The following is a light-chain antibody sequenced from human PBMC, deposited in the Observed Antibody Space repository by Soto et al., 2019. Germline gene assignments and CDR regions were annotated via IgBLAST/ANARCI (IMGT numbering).Light chain of an antibody. J-gene: IGKJ1*01. V-gene: IGKV1-39*01. CDR3: LQDYNYPRT. CDR2: LAS. CDR1: QSISNY. Sequence: DIQMTQSPSSLSASIGDRVTITGRASQSISNYLNWYQQRPGKAPKLLIYLASSLSSGVPSKFSGSGSGTDFTLTIRSLQPEDFATYYCLQDYNYPRTFGQGTKVDTK.